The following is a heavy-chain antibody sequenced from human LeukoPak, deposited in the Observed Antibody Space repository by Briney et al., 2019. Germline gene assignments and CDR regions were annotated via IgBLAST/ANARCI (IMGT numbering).Heavy chain of an antibody. V-gene: IGHV4-59*08. CDR1: GGSINSYH. J-gene: IGHJ3*02. Sequence: PSETLSLTCSVSGGSINSYHWSWLRQPPGKGLEWIGYIYYSGSPKYNPSLKSRATISVDTSKSQFSLNVSSVTAADTAVYYCARGWSNAGVFDTWGPGTVVTVSS. CDR2: IYYSGSP. CDR3: ARGWSNAGVFDT. D-gene: IGHD6-19*01.